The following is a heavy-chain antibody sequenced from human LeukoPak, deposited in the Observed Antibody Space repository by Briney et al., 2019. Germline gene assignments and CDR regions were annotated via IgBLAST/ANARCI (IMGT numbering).Heavy chain of an antibody. Sequence: GGSLRLSCAASGFTFSSYSMNWVRQAPGKGLEWVSYISSSSFTIYYADSVKGRFTISRDNAKNSLYLQMNSLRAEDSAVYYCAKDGTSYFDYWGQGTLVTVSS. D-gene: IGHD1-26*01. V-gene: IGHV3-48*01. CDR3: AKDGTSYFDY. CDR2: ISSSSFTI. J-gene: IGHJ4*02. CDR1: GFTFSSYS.